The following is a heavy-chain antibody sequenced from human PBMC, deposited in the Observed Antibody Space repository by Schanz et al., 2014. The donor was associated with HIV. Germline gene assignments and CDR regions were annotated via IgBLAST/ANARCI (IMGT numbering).Heavy chain of an antibody. V-gene: IGHV3-30*03. J-gene: IGHJ6*02. D-gene: IGHD3-10*01. CDR1: GFTFSSYG. CDR2: ISYDGSNK. Sequence: QVQLVESGGGVVQPGRSLRLSCAASGFTFSSYGMHWVRQAPGKGLEWVAVISYDGSNKYYTDSVKGRFTISRDNSNNTLYLQMNSLRAEDTAVYYCAREDGWFGDIYYFGLDVWGRGTTVTVSS. CDR3: AREDGWFGDIYYFGLDV.